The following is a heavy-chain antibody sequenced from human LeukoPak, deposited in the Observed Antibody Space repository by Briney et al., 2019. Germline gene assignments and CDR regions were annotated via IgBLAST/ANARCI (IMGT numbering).Heavy chain of an antibody. Sequence: PSETLSLTCTVSGGSISSSSYYWGWIRQPPGKGLEWIGSIYYSGSTYYNPSLKSRVTISVDTSKNQFSLKLSSVTAADAAVYYCARIHLGYCSGGSCYSPGAFDIWGQGTMVTVSS. CDR3: ARIHLGYCSGGSCYSPGAFDI. D-gene: IGHD2-15*01. CDR2: IYYSGST. CDR1: GGSISSSSYY. J-gene: IGHJ3*02. V-gene: IGHV4-39*01.